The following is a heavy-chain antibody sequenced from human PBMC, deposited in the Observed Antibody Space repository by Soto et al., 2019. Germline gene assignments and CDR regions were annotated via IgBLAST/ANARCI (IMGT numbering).Heavy chain of an antibody. CDR1: GGSFSGYY. J-gene: IGHJ4*02. V-gene: IGHV4-34*01. D-gene: IGHD4-17*01. CDR2: INHSGST. Sequence: SETLSLTCAGYGGSFSGYYWSWIRQPPGKGLEWIGEINHSGSTNYNPSLKSRVTISVDTSKNQFSLKLSSVTAADTAVYYCARVGDSRFDWGQGTLVTVSS. CDR3: ARVGDSRFD.